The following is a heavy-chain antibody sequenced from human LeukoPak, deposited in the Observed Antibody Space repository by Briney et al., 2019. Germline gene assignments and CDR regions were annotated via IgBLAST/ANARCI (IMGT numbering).Heavy chain of an antibody. CDR1: GGSISSSSYY. J-gene: IGHJ2*01. V-gene: IGHV4-39*01. Sequence: SETLSLTCTVSGGSISSSSYYWGWIRQPPGKGLEWIGSIYYTRSTYYNPSLKSRVTISVDTSKNQFSLKLTSVTAADTAVYYCARGVTMIVVVIHDWYFDLWGRGTLVTASS. CDR2: IYYTRST. D-gene: IGHD3-22*01. CDR3: ARGVTMIVVVIHDWYFDL.